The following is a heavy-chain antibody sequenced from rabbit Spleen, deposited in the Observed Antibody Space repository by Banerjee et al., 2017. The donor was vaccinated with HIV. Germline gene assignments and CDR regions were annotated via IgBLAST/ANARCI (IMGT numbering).Heavy chain of an antibody. CDR1: GFSFNTIFW. CDR2: IYAGSSGGT. Sequence: QSLEESGGGLVKPGASLTLTCTTSGFSFNTIFWICWVRQAPGKGLEWIACIYAGSSGGTYFASWVNGRFTMSRSTSLNTVTLQMTSLTAADTATYFCARNSGRGTNLWGQGTLVTVS. D-gene: IGHD1-1*01. CDR3: ARNSGRGTNL. J-gene: IGHJ4*01. V-gene: IGHV1S40*01.